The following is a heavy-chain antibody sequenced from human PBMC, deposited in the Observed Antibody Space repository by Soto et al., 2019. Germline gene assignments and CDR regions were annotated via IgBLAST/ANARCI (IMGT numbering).Heavy chain of an antibody. J-gene: IGHJ6*03. CDR1: GFTFSNAW. Sequence: EVQLVESGGGLVKPGGSLRLSCAASGFTFSNAWMSWVRQAPGKGLEWVGRIKSKTDGGTTDYAAPVKGRFTISRDDSKNTLYLQMNSLKTEDTAVYYCTTHAKYSSGWTRANYYYSYYMDVWGKGTTVTVSS. D-gene: IGHD6-19*01. V-gene: IGHV3-15*01. CDR3: TTHAKYSSGWTRANYYYSYYMDV. CDR2: IKSKTDGGTT.